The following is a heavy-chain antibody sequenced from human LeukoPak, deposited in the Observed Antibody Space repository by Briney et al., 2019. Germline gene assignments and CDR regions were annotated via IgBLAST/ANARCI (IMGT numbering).Heavy chain of an antibody. D-gene: IGHD3-10*01. V-gene: IGHV3-9*01. CDR2: ISWNSGSI. J-gene: IGHJ4*02. CDR3: AKAHGWFGELGASGLDY. Sequence: GGSLRLSCAASGFTFDDYAMPWVRQAPGKGLEWVSGISWNSGSIGYADSVKGRFTISRDNAKNSLYLQMNSLRAEDTALYYCAKAHGWFGELGASGLDYWGQGTLVTVSS. CDR1: GFTFDDYA.